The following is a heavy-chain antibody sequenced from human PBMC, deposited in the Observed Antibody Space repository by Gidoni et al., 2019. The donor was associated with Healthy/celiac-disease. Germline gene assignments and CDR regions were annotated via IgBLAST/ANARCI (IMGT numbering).Heavy chain of an antibody. CDR3: ARDSVATIEGAYYYYGMDV. CDR2: IYYSGST. Sequence: QVQLQESGPGLVKPSPTLALTCTVSGGSISSGGYYWSWIRQHPGKGLEWIGYIYYSGSTYYNPSLKSRVTISVDTSKNQFSLKLSSVTAADTAVYYCARDSVATIEGAYYYYGMDVWGQGTTVTVSS. V-gene: IGHV4-31*03. CDR1: GGSISSGGYY. D-gene: IGHD5-12*01. J-gene: IGHJ6*02.